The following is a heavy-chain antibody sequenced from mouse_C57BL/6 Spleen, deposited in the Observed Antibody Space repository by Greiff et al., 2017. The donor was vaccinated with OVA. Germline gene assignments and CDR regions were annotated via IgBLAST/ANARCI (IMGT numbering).Heavy chain of an antibody. CDR3: ARRSYLGDY. V-gene: IGHV1-61*01. CDR2: IYPSDSET. CDR1: GYTFTSYW. J-gene: IGHJ2*01. Sequence: QVQLQQPGAELVRPGSSVKLSCKASGYTFTSYWMDWVKQRPGQGLEWIGNIYPSDSETHYTQKFKDKATLTVDKSSSTAYMQLSSLTSEDSAVYYCARRSYLGDYWGKGTTLTVSS. D-gene: IGHD2-12*01.